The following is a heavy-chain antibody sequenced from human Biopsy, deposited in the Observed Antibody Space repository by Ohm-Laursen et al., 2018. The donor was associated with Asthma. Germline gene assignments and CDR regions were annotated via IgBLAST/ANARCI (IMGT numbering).Heavy chain of an antibody. CDR2: ISYDGSTK. J-gene: IGHJ4*02. CDR3: ARDIAFGGVHDF. CDR1: RFTYE. D-gene: IGHD3-16*01. V-gene: IGHV3-30*03. Sequence: SLRLSCTASRFTYEMHWVRQAPGKGLEWVAVISYDGSTKYSADSVKGRFIVSRDISKNILSLQMNSLRPEDTAIYYCARDIAFGGVHDFWGQGTLVAVSS.